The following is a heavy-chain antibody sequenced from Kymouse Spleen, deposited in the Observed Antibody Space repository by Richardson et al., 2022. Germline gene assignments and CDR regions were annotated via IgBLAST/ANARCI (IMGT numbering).Heavy chain of an antibody. CDR1: GGSFSGYY. J-gene: IGHJ6*02. Sequence: QVQLQQWGAGLLKPSETLSLTCAVYGGSFSGYYWSWIRQPPGKGLEWIGEINHSGSTNYNPSLKSRVTISVDTSKNQFSLKLSSVTAADTAVYYCARSGDYVGYYYYGMDVWGQGTTVTVSS. CDR3: ARSGDYVGYYYYGMDV. CDR2: INHSGST. V-gene: IGHV4-34*01. D-gene: IGHD4-17*01.